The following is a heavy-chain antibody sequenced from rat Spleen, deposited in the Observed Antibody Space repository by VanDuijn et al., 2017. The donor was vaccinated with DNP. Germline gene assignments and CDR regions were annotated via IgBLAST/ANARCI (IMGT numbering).Heavy chain of an antibody. V-gene: IGHV2-32*01. Sequence: QVQLKESGPGLVQPSQTLSLTCTVSGFSLTSYHVHWVRQPPGKGLEWMGIMWSDGDISYNSALKSRMSISRDTSKSQVFLKMSSLQTEDTATYYCVRGDWAHWGQVVMVTVSS. J-gene: IGHJ2*01. CDR3: VRGDWAH. D-gene: IGHD4-6*01. CDR2: MWSDGDI. CDR1: GFSLTSYH.